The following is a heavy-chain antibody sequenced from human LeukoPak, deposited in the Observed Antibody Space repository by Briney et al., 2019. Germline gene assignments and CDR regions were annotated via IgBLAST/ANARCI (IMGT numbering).Heavy chain of an antibody. CDR2: INSDGSST. V-gene: IGHV3-74*01. J-gene: IGHJ6*03. CDR1: GFTFSSYW. CDR3: ARVGVGDGYMDV. Sequence: GGSLRLSCAASGFTFSSYWMHWVRQAPGKGLVGVSRINSDGSSTSYADSVKGRFTISRDNAKNTLYLQMNSLRAEDTAVYYCARVGVGDGYMDVWGKGTTVTVSS. D-gene: IGHD3-10*01.